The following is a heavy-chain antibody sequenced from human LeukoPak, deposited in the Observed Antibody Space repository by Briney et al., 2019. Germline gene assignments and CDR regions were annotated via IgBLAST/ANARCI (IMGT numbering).Heavy chain of an antibody. V-gene: IGHV4-59*08. J-gene: IGHJ4*02. CDR2: VFYSDDS. D-gene: IGHD3-22*01. CDR3: ARRDNYDSSGYFDY. CDR1: GGSIRGNY. Sequence: SETLSLTCTVSGGSIRGNYWSWIRQPPGKGLEWIGYVFYSDDSNYNPSLKSRVTISIDTSENQFSLNLNSVTAADSAVYYCARRDNYDSSGYFDYWGRGTLVTVSS.